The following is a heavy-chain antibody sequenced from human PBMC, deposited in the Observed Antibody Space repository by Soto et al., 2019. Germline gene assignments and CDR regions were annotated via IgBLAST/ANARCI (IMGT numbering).Heavy chain of an antibody. Sequence: SVKVSCKASGFTFTSSAFQWVRQARGHRLEWIGGIAVGSGYTNYAQRFHDRVTLTRDMSTVTTYMELSRLTSEDTAIYYCAADATAWQQMVPSDYSGQGTLVTVSS. J-gene: IGHJ4*02. CDR2: IAVGSGYT. D-gene: IGHD2-8*01. V-gene: IGHV1-58*01. CDR3: AADATAWQQMVPSDY. CDR1: GFTFTSSA.